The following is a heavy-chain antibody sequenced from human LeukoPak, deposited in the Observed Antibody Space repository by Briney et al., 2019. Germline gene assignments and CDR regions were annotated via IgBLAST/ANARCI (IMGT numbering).Heavy chain of an antibody. CDR2: INNNGANT. J-gene: IGHJ4*02. D-gene: IGHD6-6*01. Sequence: GGSLRLSCSASGFTFKSYAMHWVRQAPGKGLEYVSSINNNGANTDYADSVKGRFTISRDNSKNKVYVEMNSLTPEDTAVYYCVKGLAYSSLHMDSWGQGTLVTVSS. CDR1: GFTFKSYA. V-gene: IGHV3-64*05. CDR3: VKGLAYSSLHMDS.